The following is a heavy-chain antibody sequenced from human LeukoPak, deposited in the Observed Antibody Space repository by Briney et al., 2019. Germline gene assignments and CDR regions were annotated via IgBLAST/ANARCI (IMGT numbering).Heavy chain of an antibody. CDR1: GFTVRSNY. CDR3: ARWVEMATIGLDY. CDR2: IYSGGST. J-gene: IGHJ4*02. Sequence: GGSLRHSCAASGFTVRSNYMSWVRPAPGKGLEWVSVIYSGGSTYYADSVKGRFTISRDNSKNTLYLQMNSLRAEDTAVYYCARWVEMATIGLDYWGQGTLVTVSS. V-gene: IGHV3-66*01. D-gene: IGHD5-24*01.